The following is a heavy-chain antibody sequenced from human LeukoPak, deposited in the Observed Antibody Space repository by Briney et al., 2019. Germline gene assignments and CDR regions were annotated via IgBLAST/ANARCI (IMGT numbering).Heavy chain of an antibody. V-gene: IGHV4-4*07. CDR1: GGSIGTYY. CDR3: ARDLAGGNGFDP. J-gene: IGHJ5*02. D-gene: IGHD6-13*01. CDR2: IYKSGST. Sequence: SETLSLTCTVSGGSIGTYYWSWIRQPAGKELEWIGRIYKSGSTNHNPSLQSRATLSVDTSKNQFSLKVNSVTAADTAVYYCARDLAGGNGFDPWGLGTLVTVSS.